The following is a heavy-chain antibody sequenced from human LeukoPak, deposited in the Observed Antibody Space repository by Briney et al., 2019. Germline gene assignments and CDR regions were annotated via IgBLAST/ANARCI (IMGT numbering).Heavy chain of an antibody. CDR2: IRQDGSQK. CDR1: GFTFSSYE. J-gene: IGHJ4*02. CDR3: ARGSGSVTSEVDFDY. Sequence: PGGSLRLSCAASGFTFSSYEMNWVRQAPGKGLEWVATIRQDGSQKYYVDSVKGRFTISRDNAKNSLYLQMNSLRAEDTAVYYCARGSGSVTSEVDFDYWGQGTLVTVSS. D-gene: IGHD4-17*01. V-gene: IGHV3-7*01.